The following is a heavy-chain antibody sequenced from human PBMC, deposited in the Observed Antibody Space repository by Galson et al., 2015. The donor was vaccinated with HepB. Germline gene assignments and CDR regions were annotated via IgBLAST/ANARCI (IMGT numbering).Heavy chain of an antibody. CDR3: ARGGYYSEPSAFDY. CDR2: INPNSGGT. Sequence: SVKVSCKASGYTFTGYYMHWVRQAPGQGLEWMGRINPNSGGTNYAQKFQGRVTMTRDTSISTAYMELSRLRSDDTAVYYCARGGYYSEPSAFDYWGQGTLVTVSS. J-gene: IGHJ4*02. D-gene: IGHD3-22*01. CDR1: GYTFTGYY. V-gene: IGHV1-2*06.